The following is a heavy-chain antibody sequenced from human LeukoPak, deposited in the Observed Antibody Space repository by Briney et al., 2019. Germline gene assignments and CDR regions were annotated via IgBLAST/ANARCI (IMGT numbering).Heavy chain of an antibody. D-gene: IGHD5-24*01. Sequence: GASVKVSCKASGGTFSSYAISWVRQAPGQGLEWMGRIIPIFGTANYAQKFQGRVTITTDESTSTAYMELSSLRSEDTAVYYCARTRANPIANRWLFDYWGQGTLVTVSS. CDR2: IIPIFGTA. V-gene: IGHV1-69*05. CDR3: ARTRANPIANRWLFDY. J-gene: IGHJ4*02. CDR1: GGTFSSYA.